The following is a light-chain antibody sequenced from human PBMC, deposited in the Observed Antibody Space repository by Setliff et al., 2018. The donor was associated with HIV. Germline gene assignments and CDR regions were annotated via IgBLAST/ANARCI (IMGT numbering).Light chain of an antibody. V-gene: IGKV1-33*01. CDR3: HQYSNLPLT. J-gene: IGKJ4*01. CDR1: QDISYK. Sequence: DIQMTQSPASLSASVGDIVTITCQASQDISYKLNWYQQKAGKAPKLLIYDASNLGTGVPSRFTGSGSGTDFTVTISSLQPEDIATYYCHQYSNLPLTFGGGTKV. CDR2: DAS.